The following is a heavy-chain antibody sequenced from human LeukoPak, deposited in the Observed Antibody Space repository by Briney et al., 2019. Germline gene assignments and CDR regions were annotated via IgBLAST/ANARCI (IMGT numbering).Heavy chain of an antibody. D-gene: IGHD3-9*01. CDR2: IYYSGST. CDR1: GGSISSGDYY. J-gene: IGHJ3*02. Sequence: SETLSLTCTVSGGSISSGDYYWSWIRQPPGKGLEWIGYIYYSGSTYYNPSLKSRVTISVDTSKNQFSLKLSSVTAVDTAVYYCARAPRDYDILTGNAFDIWGQGTMVTVSS. V-gene: IGHV4-30-4*01. CDR3: ARAPRDYDILTGNAFDI.